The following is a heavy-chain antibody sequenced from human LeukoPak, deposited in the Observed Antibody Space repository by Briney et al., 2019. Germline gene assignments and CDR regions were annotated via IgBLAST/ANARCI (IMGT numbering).Heavy chain of an antibody. J-gene: IGHJ4*02. CDR2: ISAYNGNT. Sequence: ASVKVSCKASGYTFTGYYMHWVRQAPGQGLAWMGWISAYNGNTNYAQKLQGRVTMTTDTSTSTAYMELRSLRSDDTAVYYCARKGIAAEFDYWGQGTLVTVSS. V-gene: IGHV1-18*04. CDR1: GYTFTGYY. CDR3: ARKGIAAEFDY. D-gene: IGHD6-13*01.